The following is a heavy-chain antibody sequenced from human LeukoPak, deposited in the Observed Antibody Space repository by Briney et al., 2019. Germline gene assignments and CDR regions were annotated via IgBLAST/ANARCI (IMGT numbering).Heavy chain of an antibody. Sequence: PSETLSLTCTVSGGSISSSSYYWGWIRQPPGKGLEWIGSIYYSGSTYYNPSLKSRVTISVDTSKNQFSLKLSSVTAADTAVYYCARLPVEMATSRGVDYWGQGTLVTVSS. CDR3: ARLPVEMATSRGVDY. V-gene: IGHV4-39*01. CDR2: IYYSGST. CDR1: GGSISSSSYY. J-gene: IGHJ4*02. D-gene: IGHD5-24*01.